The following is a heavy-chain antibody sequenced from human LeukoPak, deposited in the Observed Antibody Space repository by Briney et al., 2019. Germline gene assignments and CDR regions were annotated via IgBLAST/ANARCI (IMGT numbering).Heavy chain of an antibody. Sequence: GGSLRLSCAASGFTFSIYSMNWVRQAPGKGLEWVSSISSSSSYIYYADSVKGRFTISRDNAKNSLYLQMNSLRAEDTAVYYCASPNPRIAARPYYYYYMDVWGKGTTVTISS. J-gene: IGHJ6*03. CDR3: ASPNPRIAARPYYYYYMDV. CDR2: ISSSSSYI. CDR1: GFTFSIYS. V-gene: IGHV3-21*01. D-gene: IGHD6-6*01.